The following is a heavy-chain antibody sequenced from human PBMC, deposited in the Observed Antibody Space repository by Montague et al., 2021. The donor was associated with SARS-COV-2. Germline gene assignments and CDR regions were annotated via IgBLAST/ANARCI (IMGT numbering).Heavy chain of an antibody. D-gene: IGHD3-22*01. V-gene: IGHV4-34*01. CDR3: ARGRQHFNMIVVVMTGGEYYFDY. CDR2: INNRGTS. J-gene: IGHJ4*02. Sequence: SETLSLTCAVYGGSFSDYFWTWIRQPPARGLEWIGEINNRGTSNYNPYLKSQGSISVDTSKNQFSLYLGSVTAADTAVYYCARGRQHFNMIVVVMTGGEYYFDYWGQGTLVTVSS. CDR1: GGSFSDYF.